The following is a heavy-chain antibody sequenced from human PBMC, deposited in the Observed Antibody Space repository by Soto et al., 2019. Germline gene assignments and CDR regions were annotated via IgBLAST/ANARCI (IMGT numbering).Heavy chain of an antibody. J-gene: IGHJ4*02. V-gene: IGHV1-46*03. CDR1: GYTFTSYY. CDR2: INPSGGST. D-gene: IGHD4-17*01. Sequence: ASVKVSCKASGYTFTSYYMHWVRQAPGQGLEWMGIINPSGGSTSYAQKFQGRVTMTRDTSTSTVYMELSSLRSEDTAVYYCASQHIRTTVTARAFFDYWGQGPLVTVSS. CDR3: ASQHIRTTVTARAFFDY.